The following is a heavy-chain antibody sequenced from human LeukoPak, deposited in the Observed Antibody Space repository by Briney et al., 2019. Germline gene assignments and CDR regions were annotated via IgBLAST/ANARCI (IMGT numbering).Heavy chain of an antibody. V-gene: IGHV3-23*01. D-gene: IGHD2-15*01. CDR1: GFAFSSYA. CDR2: IDGGGGRT. J-gene: IGHJ4*02. CDR3: AKTYCSGGSCYEFDY. Sequence: GGSLRLSCTASGFAFSSYAMSWVRQAPGVGLEWVSAIDGGGGRTWHADSVRGRFTISRDNSKNTLYLQMNSLRAEDTAVYYCAKTYCSGGSCYEFDYWGQGTLVTVSS.